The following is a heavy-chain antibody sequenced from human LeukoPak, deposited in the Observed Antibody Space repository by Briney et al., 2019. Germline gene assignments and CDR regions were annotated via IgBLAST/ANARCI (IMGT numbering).Heavy chain of an antibody. CDR2: ISWDGDNT. CDR3: AKGTGKSTLNWLDP. V-gene: IGHV3-43*01. J-gene: IGHJ5*02. Sequence: GGSLRLSCAASGFTFDDYTMHWVRQAPGKGLEWVSLISWDGDNTYYADSVKGRLTISRDNSKNSLYLQMNSLRTEDTAFYYCAKGTGKSTLNWLDPWGQGTLVTVSS. D-gene: IGHD1-14*01. CDR1: GFTFDDYT.